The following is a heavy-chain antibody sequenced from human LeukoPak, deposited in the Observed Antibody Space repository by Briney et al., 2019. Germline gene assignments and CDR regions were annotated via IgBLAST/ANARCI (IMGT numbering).Heavy chain of an antibody. CDR3: ARHEIIAVAGPVEADAFDI. CDR1: GGSLSSSSYY. Sequence: PSGTLSLTCTVSGGSLSSSSYYWGWLRQPPGTGLECIGSIYYSGSTYYNPSLKSRVTISVDTSKNQFSLKLSSVTAADTAVYYCARHEIIAVAGPVEADAFDIWGQGTMVTVSS. J-gene: IGHJ3*02. D-gene: IGHD6-19*01. V-gene: IGHV4-39*01. CDR2: IYYSGST.